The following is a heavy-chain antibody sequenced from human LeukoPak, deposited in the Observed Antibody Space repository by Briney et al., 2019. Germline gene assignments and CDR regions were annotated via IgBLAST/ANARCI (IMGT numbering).Heavy chain of an antibody. CDR2: IIPMRNLA. CDR3: ARGKYCSGGECYSVRTSYDGFDS. V-gene: IGHV1-69*02. D-gene: IGHD2-15*01. J-gene: IGHJ5*01. Sequence: SVKVSCKASGGDFNSHIINWVRQAPGQGLEWMGRIIPMRNLANYAHKFQGRVIISADKSRRTAYMELSSLASDDTAVYYCARGKYCSGGECYSVRTSYDGFDSWGQGTVVSVSS. CDR1: GGDFNSHI.